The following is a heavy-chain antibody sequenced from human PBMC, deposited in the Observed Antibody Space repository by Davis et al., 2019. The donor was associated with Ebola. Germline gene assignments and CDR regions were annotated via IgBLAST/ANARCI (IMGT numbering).Heavy chain of an antibody. D-gene: IGHD2-21*01. Sequence: PSETLSLTCTVSGGSISSYYWSWIRQPPGKGLEWIGEINHSGSTNYNPSLKSRVTISVDTSKNQFSLKLSSVTAADTAVYYCARESGGDRFDYWGQGTLVTVSS. V-gene: IGHV4-34*01. CDR1: GGSISSYY. J-gene: IGHJ4*02. CDR3: ARESGGDRFDY. CDR2: INHSGST.